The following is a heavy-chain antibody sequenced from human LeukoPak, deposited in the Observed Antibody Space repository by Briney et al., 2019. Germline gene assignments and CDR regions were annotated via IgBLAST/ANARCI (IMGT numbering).Heavy chain of an antibody. CDR3: AREGAAAAAFDI. CDR2: INPSGGST. J-gene: IGHJ3*02. CDR1: GYTFTSYY. V-gene: IGHV1-46*01. Sequence: ASVKVSCKASGYTFTSYYMHWVRQAPGRGLEWMGIINPSGGSTSYAQKFQGRVTMTRDMSTSTVYMELSSLRSEDTAVYYCAREGAAAAAFDIWGQGTMVTVSS. D-gene: IGHD6-13*01.